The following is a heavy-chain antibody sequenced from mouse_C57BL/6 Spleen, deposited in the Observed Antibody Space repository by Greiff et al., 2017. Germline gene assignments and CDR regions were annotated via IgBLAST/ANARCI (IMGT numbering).Heavy chain of an antibody. CDR2: ISSGSSTI. J-gene: IGHJ1*03. CDR1: GFTFSDYG. V-gene: IGHV5-17*01. D-gene: IGHD1-1*01. Sequence: EVHLVEPGGGLVKPGGSLKLSCAASGFTFSDYGMHWVRQAPEKGLEWVAYISSGSSTIYYADTVKGRFTISRDNAKNTLFLQMTSLRSEDTAMYYCARAYYYGRYWYFDVWGTGTTVTVSS. CDR3: ARAYYYGRYWYFDV.